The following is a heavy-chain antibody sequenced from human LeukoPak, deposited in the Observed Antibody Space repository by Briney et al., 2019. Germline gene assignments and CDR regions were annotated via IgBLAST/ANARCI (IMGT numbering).Heavy chain of an antibody. Sequence: SETLSLTCTVSGGSISSYYWSWIRQPPGKGLEWIGEINHSGSTNYNPSLKSRVTISVDTSKNQFSLKLSSVTAADTAVYYCARVGYVSAWYPFDYWGQGTPVIVSS. J-gene: IGHJ4*02. V-gene: IGHV4-34*01. CDR1: GGSISSYY. CDR3: ARVGYVSAWYPFDY. D-gene: IGHD6-19*01. CDR2: INHSGST.